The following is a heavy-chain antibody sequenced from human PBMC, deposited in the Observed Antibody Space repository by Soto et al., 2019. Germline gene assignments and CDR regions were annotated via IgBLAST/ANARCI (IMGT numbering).Heavy chain of an antibody. Sequence: EVQLVESGGGWVQPGRSLRLSCAASGFTFDDYAMHWVRQAPGKGLEWVSGISWNSGSIGYADSVKGRFTISRDNAKNSLYLQMNSLRAEDTALYYCAKDMSANYYYMDVWGKGTTVTVSS. D-gene: IGHD6-25*01. J-gene: IGHJ6*03. CDR1: GFTFDDYA. V-gene: IGHV3-9*01. CDR2: ISWNSGSI. CDR3: AKDMSANYYYMDV.